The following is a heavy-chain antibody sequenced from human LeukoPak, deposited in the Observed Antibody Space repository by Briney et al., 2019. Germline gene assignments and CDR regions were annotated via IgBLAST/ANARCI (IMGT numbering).Heavy chain of an antibody. CDR1: GGSISSSDYY. J-gene: IGHJ6*03. CDR2: IYYRGNF. Sequence: SQTRSLTCTVSGGSISSSDYYWTWIRQPPGNGLEWIGYIYYRGNFYYNPSLKSRVTISVDTSKNQFSLSLSSLIAADTAVYYCARVECDFPACYYMDVWGKGTTVTVSS. CDR3: ARVECDFPACYYMDV. V-gene: IGHV4-30-4*08. D-gene: IGHD3-3*01.